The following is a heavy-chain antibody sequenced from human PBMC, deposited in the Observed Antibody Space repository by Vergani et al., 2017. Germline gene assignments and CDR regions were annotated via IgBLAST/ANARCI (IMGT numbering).Heavy chain of an antibody. CDR3: ARADYYDSSGFYXFDY. V-gene: IGHV4-59*05. J-gene: IGHJ4*02. CDR1: GGSISSYY. D-gene: IGHD3-22*01. CDR2: IYYSGST. Sequence: QVQLQESGPGLVKPSETLSLTCTVSGGSISSYYWSWIRQPPGKGLEWIGSIYYSGSTYYNPSLKSRVTISVDTSKNQFSLKLSSVTAADTAVYYCARADYYDSSGFYXFDYWGQGTLVTVSS.